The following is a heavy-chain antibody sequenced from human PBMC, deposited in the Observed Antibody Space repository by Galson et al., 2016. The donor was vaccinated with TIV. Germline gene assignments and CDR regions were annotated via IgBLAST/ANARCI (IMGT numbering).Heavy chain of an antibody. J-gene: IGHJ6*02. CDR3: ANAYYDTLPGPVDFDYGMDV. CDR2: IYHSGTT. Sequence: SETLSLTCDVSGDSISSNNWWNWVRQPPGKGLEWIGEIYHSGTTKYNPSLKSRVTLSVDKSKNQFSLKMNSVTAADTAVYYCANAYYDTLPGPVDFDYGMDVWGQGTTVIVS. V-gene: IGHV4-4*02. CDR1: GDSISSNNW. D-gene: IGHD3-9*01.